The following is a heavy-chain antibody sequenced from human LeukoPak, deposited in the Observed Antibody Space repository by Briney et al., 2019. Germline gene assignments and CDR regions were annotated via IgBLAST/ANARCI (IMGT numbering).Heavy chain of an antibody. CDR2: ISGSGGST. CDR1: GFTFSTYA. V-gene: IGHV3-23*01. J-gene: IGHJ4*02. CDR3: AKKGGGRYFDY. D-gene: IGHD1-26*01. Sequence: GGSLRLSCAASGFTFSTYAMSWVSQAPGKGLEWVAAISGSGGSTYYADSVKGRFTISRDNSKNTLYLQMNSLRAEDTAVFYCAKKGGGRYFDYWGQGTLVTVPS.